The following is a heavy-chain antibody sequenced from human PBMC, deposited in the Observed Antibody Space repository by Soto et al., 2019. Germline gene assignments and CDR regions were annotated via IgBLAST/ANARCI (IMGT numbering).Heavy chain of an antibody. Sequence: PGESLQISCKGSGYSFTSYWIGWVRQMPGKGLEWIGIIYPGESDTRYSPSFQGQVTISADKSISTAYLQWSSLKASDTAMYYCARHIYIGAAAGTDSLGSQNWFDPWGQGTLVTVS. D-gene: IGHD6-13*01. CDR1: GYSFTSYW. V-gene: IGHV5-51*01. CDR3: ARHIYIGAAAGTDSLGSQNWFDP. CDR2: IYPGESDT. J-gene: IGHJ5*02.